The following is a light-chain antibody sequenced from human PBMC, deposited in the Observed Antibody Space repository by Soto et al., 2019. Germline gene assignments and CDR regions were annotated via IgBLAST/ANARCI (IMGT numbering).Light chain of an antibody. Sequence: VLTQSPAALSLSPGDRATLSCRASQSVGYLLSWYQQKPGQSPRLLIFNTSNRASGIPARFSGSGSGTDFSLTISSLEPEDFAIYYCQQCSDWPPLTFGQGTRLEIK. CDR3: QQCSDWPPLT. CDR2: NTS. CDR1: QSVGYL. V-gene: IGKV3-11*01. J-gene: IGKJ5*01.